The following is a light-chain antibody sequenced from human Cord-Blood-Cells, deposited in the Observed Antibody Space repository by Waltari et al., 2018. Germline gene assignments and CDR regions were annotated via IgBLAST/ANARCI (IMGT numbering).Light chain of an antibody. CDR1: SSDVGGYNY. CDR3: SSYTSSSTYV. V-gene: IGLV2-14*01. CDR2: DVS. Sequence: QSALTQPASVSGSPGQSVTISCTGTSSDVGGYNYVSWYQQHPGKAPKLMIYDVSNRPSGVYNRFSGSKSGNTASLTISGLQAEDEADYYCSSYTSSSTYVVGTGTKVTVL. J-gene: IGLJ1*01.